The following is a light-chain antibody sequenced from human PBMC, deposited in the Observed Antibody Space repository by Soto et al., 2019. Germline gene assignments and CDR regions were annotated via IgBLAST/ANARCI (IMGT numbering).Light chain of an antibody. V-gene: IGKV3-20*01. CDR1: ETVRSN. CDR3: QQYGTSPQT. Sequence: VMTQSPDTLSVSPGERATLSCRASETVRSNLAWYQQKPGQAPRLLIYGASSRATGIPDRFSGSGSGTEFTLTISRLEPEDFAVYYCQQYGTSPQTFGQGTKVEIK. J-gene: IGKJ1*01. CDR2: GAS.